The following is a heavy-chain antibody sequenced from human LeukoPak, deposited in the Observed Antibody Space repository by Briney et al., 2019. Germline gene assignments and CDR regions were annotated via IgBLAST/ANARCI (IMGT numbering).Heavy chain of an antibody. CDR1: GGSITSYY. D-gene: IGHD6-19*01. CDR2: IYYSGST. J-gene: IGHJ6*03. V-gene: IGHV4-59*01. Sequence: PSETLSLTCTVSGGSITSYYWSWIRQPPGKGLEWIGFIYYSGSTNYNPSLKSRVTISVDTSKNQFSLKLSSVTAADTAVYYCARGGSVVVATEQWLAPPPPYYYYYYMDVWGKGTTVTISS. CDR3: ARGGSVVVATEQWLAPPPPYYYYYYMDV.